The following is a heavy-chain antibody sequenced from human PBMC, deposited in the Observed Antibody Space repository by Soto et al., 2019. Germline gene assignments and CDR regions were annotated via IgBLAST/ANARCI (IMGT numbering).Heavy chain of an antibody. CDR2: IWCDGSNK. Sequence: GGSLRLSCAASGFTFSSYGMHWVRQAPGKGLEWVALIWCDGSNKNYGDSVKGRFTISRDNSKNTLYLQMNSLRVEDTAVYYCARMFILGTKPDYRDYMAVWGKGTTVTVSS. CDR3: ARMFILGTKPDYRDYMAV. D-gene: IGHD1-7*01. J-gene: IGHJ6*03. CDR1: GFTFSSYG. V-gene: IGHV3-33*01.